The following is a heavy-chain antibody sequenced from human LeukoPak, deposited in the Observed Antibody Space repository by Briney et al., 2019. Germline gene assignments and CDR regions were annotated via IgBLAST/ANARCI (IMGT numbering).Heavy chain of an antibody. J-gene: IGHJ4*02. CDR3: ARRKHFAY. CDR2: ISGSGSTI. CDR1: GFTFSSYE. V-gene: IGHV3-48*03. Sequence: GASLRLSCAASGFTFSSYEMNWVRQAPGKGLEWVSYISGSGSTIYYADSVKGRFTISRDNAKNSLYLQMNSLRAEDTAVYYCARRKHFAYWGQGTLVTVSS.